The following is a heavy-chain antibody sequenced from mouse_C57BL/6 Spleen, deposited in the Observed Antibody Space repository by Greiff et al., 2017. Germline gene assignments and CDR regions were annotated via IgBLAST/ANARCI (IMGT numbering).Heavy chain of an antibody. CDR3: VRGRGQMDY. CDR2: IRSKSNNYAT. CDR1: GFSFNTYA. D-gene: IGHD6-1*01. V-gene: IGHV10-1*01. J-gene: IGHJ4*01. Sequence: EVKVVESGGGLVQPKGSLKLSCAASGFSFNTYAMNWVRQAPGKGLEWVARIRSKSNNYATYYADSVKDRFTISRDDSESMLYLQMNNLKTEDTAMYYCVRGRGQMDYWGQGTSVTVSS.